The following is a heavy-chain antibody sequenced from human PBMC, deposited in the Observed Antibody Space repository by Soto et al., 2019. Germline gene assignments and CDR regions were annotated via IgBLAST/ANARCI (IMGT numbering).Heavy chain of an antibody. CDR3: ANGTGSIALGNFDY. CDR1: GFSFSNYA. J-gene: IGHJ4*02. Sequence: GGSLRLSCVASGFSFSNYAMNWVRQAPGKGLEWVSGISGSDASTYYADSVKGRFSISRDNSKNTLFLQMNNLRAEDTAVYYCANGTGSIALGNFDYWGQGSLVTVSS. V-gene: IGHV3-23*01. D-gene: IGHD6-19*01. CDR2: ISGSDAST.